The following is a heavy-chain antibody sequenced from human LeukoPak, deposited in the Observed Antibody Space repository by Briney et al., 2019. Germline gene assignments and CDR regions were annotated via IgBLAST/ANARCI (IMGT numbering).Heavy chain of an antibody. CDR3: ARGGRSGSHDKFDY. CDR2: ISSDGDRT. V-gene: IGHV3-64*01. Sequence: GGSLRLSCAASGFTFGSYAMHWVRQAPGKGLEFVSGISSDGDRTYYVSSVRGRFIISRDNSKNTLDLQMGSLRGDDMAVYYCARGGRSGSHDKFDYWGQGTLVTVSS. D-gene: IGHD1-26*01. J-gene: IGHJ4*02. CDR1: GFTFGSYA.